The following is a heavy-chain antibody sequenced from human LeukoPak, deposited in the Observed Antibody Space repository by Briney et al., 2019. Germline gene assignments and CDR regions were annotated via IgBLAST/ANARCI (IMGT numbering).Heavy chain of an antibody. CDR3: ARLHGRTGILGVVTVNDY. Sequence: SETLSLTCAVSGGSISSTTYYWGWIRQPPGGGLEWIGTIYYSGSNYYSPSLKSRVTISVDTSKNKFSLELRSVTAADTAVYYCARLHGRTGILGVVTVNDYWGQGTLVTVSS. V-gene: IGHV4-39*01. J-gene: IGHJ4*02. CDR2: IYYSGSN. CDR1: GGSISSTTYY. D-gene: IGHD3-3*01.